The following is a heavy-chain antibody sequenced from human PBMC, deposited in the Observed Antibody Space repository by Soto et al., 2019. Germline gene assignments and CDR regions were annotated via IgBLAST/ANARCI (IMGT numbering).Heavy chain of an antibody. CDR3: AKVGTQWLATYYFDY. Sequence: GGSLRLSCAASGFTFSSYGMHWVRQAPGKGLEWVAVISYDGSNKYYADSVKGRFTISRDNSKNTLYLQMNSLRAEDTAVYYCAKVGTQWLATYYFDYWGQGTLVTVSS. CDR1: GFTFSSYG. V-gene: IGHV3-30*18. D-gene: IGHD6-19*01. CDR2: ISYDGSNK. J-gene: IGHJ4*02.